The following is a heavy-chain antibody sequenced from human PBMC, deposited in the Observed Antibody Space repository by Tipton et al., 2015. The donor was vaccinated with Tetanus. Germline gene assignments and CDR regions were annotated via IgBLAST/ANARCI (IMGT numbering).Heavy chain of an antibody. J-gene: IGHJ6*02. Sequence: TLSLTCTVSGGSISSDGAYWSWIRQHPGEGLEWIGYISNSGSTYYNPSLKSRVTISVDTSQKHISLKGNSVTAADTAVYYCARDRGDRGGYYDYRGMDVWGQGTTVTVSS. D-gene: IGHD3-10*01. V-gene: IGHV4-31*03. CDR2: ISNSGST. CDR3: ARDRGDRGGYYDYRGMDV. CDR1: GGSISSDGAY.